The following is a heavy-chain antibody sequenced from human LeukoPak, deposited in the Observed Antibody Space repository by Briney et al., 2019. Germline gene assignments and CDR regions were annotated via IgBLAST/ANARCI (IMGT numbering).Heavy chain of an antibody. Sequence: ASVKVSCKASGYTFTGYYMHWVRQAPGQGLEWMGWINPNSGGTNYAQKFQGRVTMTRDTSISTAYVELSRLRSDDTAVYYCARDRADYYDSSGYYRFDYWGQGTLVTVSS. CDR1: GYTFTGYY. CDR2: INPNSGGT. V-gene: IGHV1-2*02. D-gene: IGHD3-22*01. J-gene: IGHJ4*02. CDR3: ARDRADYYDSSGYYRFDY.